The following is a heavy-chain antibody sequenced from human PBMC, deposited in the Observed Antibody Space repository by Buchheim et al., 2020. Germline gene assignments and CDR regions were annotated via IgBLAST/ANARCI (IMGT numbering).Heavy chain of an antibody. J-gene: IGHJ2*01. CDR2: ISCSGGST. CDR1: GFTFSSYA. Sequence: EVQLLESGGGLVQPGGSLRLSCAASGFTFSSYAMSWVRQAPGKGLEWVSAISCSGGSTYYADSVKGRFTISRDNSKNTLYLQMNSLRAEDTAVYYCAKDGSPVETDLEGWYFDLWGRGTL. V-gene: IGHV3-23*01. CDR3: AKDGSPVETDLEGWYFDL. D-gene: IGHD5-24*01.